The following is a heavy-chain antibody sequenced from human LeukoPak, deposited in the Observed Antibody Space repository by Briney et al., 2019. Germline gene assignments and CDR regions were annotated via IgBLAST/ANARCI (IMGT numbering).Heavy chain of an antibody. CDR1: GYTFTNYD. Sequence: ASVNVSCKACGYTFTNYDIHWVRQAAGQGLEWMGWITPNDGHGDYAQNFQGRGTITRDTSISTAYLELSSLRSGDTAGDDCWRSEAGDERIGVDYRGQGTLDTVSS. D-gene: IGHD3-10*01. J-gene: IGHJ4*02. CDR2: ITPNDGHG. V-gene: IGHV1-8*03. CDR3: WRSEAGDERIGVDY.